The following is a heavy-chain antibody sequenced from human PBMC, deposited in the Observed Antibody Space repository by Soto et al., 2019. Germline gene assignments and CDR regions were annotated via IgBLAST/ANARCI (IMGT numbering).Heavy chain of an antibody. D-gene: IGHD2-8*01. CDR3: ARDKEGVKSGRNNWFDP. CDR2: ISSSSSYI. V-gene: IGHV3-21*01. Sequence: EVQLVESGGGLVKPGGSLRLSCAASGFTFSSYSMNWVRQAPGKVLEWVSSISSSSSYIYYAGSVKGRFTISRDNAKNSLYLQMNRLRAEDTAVDYCARDKEGVKSGRNNWFDPWGQGTLVTVSS. J-gene: IGHJ5*02. CDR1: GFTFSSYS.